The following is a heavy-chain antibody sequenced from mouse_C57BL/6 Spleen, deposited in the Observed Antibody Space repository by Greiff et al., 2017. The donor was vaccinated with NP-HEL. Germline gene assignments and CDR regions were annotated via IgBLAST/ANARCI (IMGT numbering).Heavy chain of an antibody. CDR1: GFTFSDYG. CDR2: ISSGSSTI. D-gene: IGHD2-4*01. Sequence: EVKLEESGGGLVKPGGSLKLSCAASGFTFSDYGMHWVRQAPEKGLEWVAYISSGSSTIYYADTVKGRFTISRDNAKNTLFLQMTSLRSEDTAMYYCARSLSYYDYDGWFAYWGQGTLVTVSA. CDR3: ARSLSYYDYDGWFAY. V-gene: IGHV5-17*01. J-gene: IGHJ3*01.